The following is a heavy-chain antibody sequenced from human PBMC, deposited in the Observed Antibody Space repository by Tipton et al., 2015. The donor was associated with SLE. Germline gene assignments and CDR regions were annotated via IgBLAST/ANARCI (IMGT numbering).Heavy chain of an antibody. CDR1: GGSFSGYY. D-gene: IGHD2-15*01. CDR3: ATPGYCSGGSCYPALGY. Sequence: TLSLTCAVYGGSFSGYYWSWIRQPPGKGLEWIGKINHSGGTNYNPSLKSRVTISVDTSKNQFSLKLSSVTAADTAVYYCATPGYCSGGSCYPALGYWGQGTLVTVSS. J-gene: IGHJ4*02. CDR2: INHSGGT. V-gene: IGHV4-34*01.